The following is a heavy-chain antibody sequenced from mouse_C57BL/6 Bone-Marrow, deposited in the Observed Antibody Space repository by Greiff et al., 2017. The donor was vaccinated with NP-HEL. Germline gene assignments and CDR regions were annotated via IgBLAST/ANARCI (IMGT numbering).Heavy chain of an antibody. Sequence: EVKLVESGGGLVQPKGSLKLSCAASGFSFNTYAMNWVRQAPGKGLEWVARIRSKSNNNSTYYPVSVKDRFTISRNNSDSMLYLQMNNLNTEDTAMYYCVRQDTYYAMDYWDRGNSVTVTS. V-gene: IGHV10-1*01. J-gene: IGHJ4*01. CDR2: IRSKSNNNST. D-gene: IGHD3-3*01. CDR1: GFSFNTYA. CDR3: VRQDTYYAMDY.